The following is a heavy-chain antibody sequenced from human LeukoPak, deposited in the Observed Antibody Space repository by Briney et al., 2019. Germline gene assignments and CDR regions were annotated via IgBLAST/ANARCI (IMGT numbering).Heavy chain of an antibody. CDR3: ARHRAATWFDP. J-gene: IGHJ5*02. V-gene: IGHV4-34*01. D-gene: IGHD6-13*01. Sequence: PSETLSLTCAVYGGSFSGYYWSGIRQPPGKGLEWIGSIYYSGSTYYNPSLKSRVTISVDTSKNQFSLKLSSVTAADTAVYYCARHRAATWFDPWGQGTLVTVSS. CDR2: IYYSGST. CDR1: GGSFSGYY.